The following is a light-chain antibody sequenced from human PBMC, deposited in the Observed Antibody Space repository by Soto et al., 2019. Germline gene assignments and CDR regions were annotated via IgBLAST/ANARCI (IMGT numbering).Light chain of an antibody. Sequence: QSVLTQPASVSGSPGQSITISCTGTNSDVGSYNLVSWYQQLPGQAPKLLIYEGGKRPSGVSNRFSGSNSGNTASLTISGLQAEDEADYYCCSYKGTTTYVFGTGTKVTVL. CDR3: CSYKGTTTYV. J-gene: IGLJ1*01. CDR1: NSDVGSYNL. V-gene: IGLV2-23*01. CDR2: EGG.